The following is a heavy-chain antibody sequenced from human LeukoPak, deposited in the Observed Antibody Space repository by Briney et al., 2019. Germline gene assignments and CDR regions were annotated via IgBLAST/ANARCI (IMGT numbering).Heavy chain of an antibody. CDR3: ARRNYFDSSGYVTGFDP. Sequence: PSETLSLTCTVSGGSISSGGYYWTWLRQHPGTGLEWIGYIYYTGNTYYNTSLKSRVTISVDTSKNQFSLKLSSVTAADTAVYYCARRNYFDSSGYVTGFDPWGQGTLVTVSS. V-gene: IGHV4-31*03. D-gene: IGHD3-22*01. J-gene: IGHJ5*02. CDR2: IYYTGNT. CDR1: GGSISSGGYY.